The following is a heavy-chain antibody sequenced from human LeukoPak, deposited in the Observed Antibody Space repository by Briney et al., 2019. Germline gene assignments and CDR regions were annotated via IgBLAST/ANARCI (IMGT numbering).Heavy chain of an antibody. CDR1: GFTFNSYW. D-gene: IGHD3-22*01. J-gene: IGHJ4*02. V-gene: IGHV3-30-3*01. CDR3: ARDQATMIVGYFDY. Sequence: GGSLRLSCAASGFTFNSYWMSWVRQAPGKGLEWVAVISYDGSNKYYADSVKGRFTISRDNSKNTLYLQMNSLRAEDTAVYYCARDQATMIVGYFDYWGQGTLVTVSS. CDR2: ISYDGSNK.